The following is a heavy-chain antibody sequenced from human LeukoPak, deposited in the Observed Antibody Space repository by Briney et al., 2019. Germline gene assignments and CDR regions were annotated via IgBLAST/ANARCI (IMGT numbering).Heavy chain of an antibody. V-gene: IGHV3-21*01. J-gene: IGHJ4*02. D-gene: IGHD1-26*01. CDR1: GFTFSSYS. CDR3: AREGSHHPLLLY. CDR2: IRSSSSNK. Sequence: GGSLRLSCAASGFTFSSYSMNWVRQAPGKGLDWVSSIRSSSSNKYYADSLKGRFTISRDNSKNTLYLQMNSLRAEDTAVYYCAREGSHHPLLLYWRQGTLVSVPS.